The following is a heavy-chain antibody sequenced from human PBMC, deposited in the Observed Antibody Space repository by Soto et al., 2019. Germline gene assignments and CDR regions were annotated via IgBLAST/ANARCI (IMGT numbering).Heavy chain of an antibody. CDR3: ARDGYYDSSGYYYDYYYGMDV. CDR1: GFTFSSDS. Sequence: GGSLRLSCAASGFTFSSDSMNWVRQAPGKGLEWVSSISSSSSYIYYADSVKGRFTISRDNAKNSLYLQMNSLRAEDTAVYYCARDGYYDSSGYYYDYYYGMDVWGQGTTVNVSS. D-gene: IGHD3-22*01. CDR2: ISSSSSYI. V-gene: IGHV3-21*01. J-gene: IGHJ6*02.